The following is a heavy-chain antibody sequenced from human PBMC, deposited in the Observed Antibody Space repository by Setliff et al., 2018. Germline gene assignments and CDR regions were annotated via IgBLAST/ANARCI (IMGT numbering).Heavy chain of an antibody. J-gene: IGHJ3*01. CDR2: IYHSGSA. D-gene: IGHD1-26*01. V-gene: IGHV4-30-4*08. Sequence: SETLSLTCTVSGASISSGDYFWSWIRQPPGKGLEWIAYIYHSGSAYYNPSLKSRVTMSVDTSKNQFSLHLTSVTAADTAVYYCAREVGTSTSSDAFDVWGQGMMVNVSS. CDR3: AREVGTSTSSDAFDV. CDR1: GASISSGDYF.